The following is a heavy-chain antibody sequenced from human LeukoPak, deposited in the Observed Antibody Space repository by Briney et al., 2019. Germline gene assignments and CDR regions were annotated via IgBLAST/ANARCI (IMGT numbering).Heavy chain of an antibody. CDR3: ARGPGRFGELFTDYYYYYMDV. V-gene: IGHV1-69*05. CDR1: GGTFSSYA. J-gene: IGHJ6*03. CDR2: IIPIFGTA. D-gene: IGHD3-10*01. Sequence: GASVKVSCKASGGTFSSYAISWVRQAPGQGLKWMGGIIPIFGTANYAQKFQGRVTITTDESTSTAYMELSSLRSEDTAVYYCARGPGRFGELFTDYYYYYMDVWGKGTTVTVSS.